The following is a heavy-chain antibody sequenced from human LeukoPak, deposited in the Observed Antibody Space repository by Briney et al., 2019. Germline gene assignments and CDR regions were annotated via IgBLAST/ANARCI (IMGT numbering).Heavy chain of an antibody. J-gene: IGHJ6*02. CDR1: GFTVSSNY. CDR3: AREPWGAKGAAWGMDV. CDR2: IYSGGST. D-gene: IGHD1-26*01. V-gene: IGHV3-53*01. Sequence: GGSLRLSCAASGFTVSSNYMSRVRQAPGKGLEWVSVIYSGGSTYYADSVKGRFTISRDNSKNTLYLQMNSLRAEDTAVYYCAREPWGAKGAAWGMDVWGQGTTVTVSS.